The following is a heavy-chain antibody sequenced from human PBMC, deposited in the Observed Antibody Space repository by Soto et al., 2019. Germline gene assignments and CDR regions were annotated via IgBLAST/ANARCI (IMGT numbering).Heavy chain of an antibody. V-gene: IGHV3-30-3*01. D-gene: IGHD6-19*01. J-gene: IGHJ4*02. CDR2: ISYDGSNK. CDR3: ARDLIAVAAYFDY. CDR1: GFTFSSYA. Sequence: QVQLVESGGGVVQPGRSLRLSCAASGFTFSSYAMHWVRKAPGKGLEWVAVISYDGSNKYYADSVKGRFTISRDNSKNTLYLQMNSLRAEDTAVYYCARDLIAVAAYFDYWGQGTLVTVSS.